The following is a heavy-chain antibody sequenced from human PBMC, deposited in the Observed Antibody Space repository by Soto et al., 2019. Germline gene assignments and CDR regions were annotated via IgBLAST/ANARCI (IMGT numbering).Heavy chain of an antibody. D-gene: IGHD3-22*01. J-gene: IGHJ4*02. Sequence: PGGSLRLSCAASGFTFSTYAMHWVRQAPGKGLEWVAVISYDGSIESYADSVKGRFTISRDNFQNTLYLEMNSLRAEDTAVYYCARVKGAFDSSGYHYRFLDYWGQGTLVTVSS. CDR1: GFTFSTYA. CDR3: ARVKGAFDSSGYHYRFLDY. CDR2: ISYDGSIE. V-gene: IGHV3-30-3*01.